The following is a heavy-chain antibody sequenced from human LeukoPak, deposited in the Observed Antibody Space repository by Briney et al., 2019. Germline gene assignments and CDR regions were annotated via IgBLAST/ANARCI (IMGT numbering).Heavy chain of an antibody. CDR2: ISSSGSTI. CDR1: GFTFSDYY. Sequence: PGGSLRLSCAASGFTFSDYYMSWIRQAPGKGLEWVSYISSSGSTIYYADSVKGRFTISRDNAKNSLYLQMNSLRAEDTAVYYCAAGNMPAGLRYFDLWGRGTLVTVSS. CDR3: AAGNMPAGLRYFDL. V-gene: IGHV3-11*04. J-gene: IGHJ2*01. D-gene: IGHD2-2*01.